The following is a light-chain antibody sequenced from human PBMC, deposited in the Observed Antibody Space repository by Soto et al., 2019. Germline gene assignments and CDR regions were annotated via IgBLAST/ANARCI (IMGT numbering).Light chain of an antibody. CDR3: HQYGSSPAT. J-gene: IGKJ1*01. CDR2: GAS. Sequence: EIVLTQSPGTLSLSPGERATLSCRASQTVSDSYLAWYQQKPGQAPRLLIYGASGRATGIPDRFSGSGSGTDFTLTISRLEPEDFAVYYCHQYGSSPATFGQGTKVDIK. V-gene: IGKV3-20*01. CDR1: QTVSDSY.